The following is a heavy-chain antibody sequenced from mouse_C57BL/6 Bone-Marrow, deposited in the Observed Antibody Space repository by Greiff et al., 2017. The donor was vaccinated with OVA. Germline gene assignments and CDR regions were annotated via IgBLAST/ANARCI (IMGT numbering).Heavy chain of an antibody. CDR3: ARRGITTVFDY. Sequence: EVHLVESGGDLVKPGGSLKLSCAASGFTFSSYGMSWVRQTPDKRLEWVATISSGGSYTYYPDSVKGRFTISRDNAKNTLYLQMSSLKSEDTAMYYCARRGITTVFDYWGQGTTLTVSS. V-gene: IGHV5-6*01. J-gene: IGHJ2*01. CDR1: GFTFSSYG. D-gene: IGHD1-1*01. CDR2: ISSGGSYT.